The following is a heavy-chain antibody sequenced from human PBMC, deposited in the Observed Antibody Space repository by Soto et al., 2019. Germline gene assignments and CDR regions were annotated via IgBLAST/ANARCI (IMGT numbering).Heavy chain of an antibody. CDR2: IIPIFGTA. J-gene: IGHJ5*02. CDR3: ASSAAAGTPPGGFDP. CDR1: GGTFSSYA. V-gene: IGHV1-69*01. Sequence: QVQLVQSGAEVKKPGSSVKVSCKASGGTFSSYAVSWVRQAPGQGLEWMGGIIPIFGTANYAQKFQGRVTITADESTSTAYMELSSLRSEDTAVYYCASSAAAGTPPGGFDPWGQGTLVTVSS. D-gene: IGHD6-13*01.